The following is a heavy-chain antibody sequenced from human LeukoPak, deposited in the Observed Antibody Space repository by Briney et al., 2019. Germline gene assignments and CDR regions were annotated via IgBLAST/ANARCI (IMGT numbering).Heavy chain of an antibody. CDR3: ARALSPAGYFDY. V-gene: IGHV4-59*01. CDR2: IYYSGST. CDR1: GGSISSYY. D-gene: IGHD3-10*01. Sequence: KPSETLSLTCTVSGGSISSYYWSWIRQPPGKGLEWIGYIYYSGSTNYNPSLKSRVTISVDTSKNQFSLKLSSVTAADTAVYYCARALSPAGYFDYWGQGTLVTVSS. J-gene: IGHJ4*02.